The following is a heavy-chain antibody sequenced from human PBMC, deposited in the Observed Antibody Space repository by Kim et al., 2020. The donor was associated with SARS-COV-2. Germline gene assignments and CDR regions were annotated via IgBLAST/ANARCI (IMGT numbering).Heavy chain of an antibody. CDR2: IYYSGST. CDR3: ARHALPYYYDSSGYYSYYFDY. Sequence: SETLSLTCTVSGGSISSYYWSWIRQPPGKGLEWIGYIYYSGSTNYNPSLKSRVTISVDTSKNQFSLKLSSVTAADTAVYYCARHALPYYYDSSGYYSYYFDYWGQGTLVTVSS. CDR1: GGSISSYY. D-gene: IGHD3-22*01. J-gene: IGHJ4*02. V-gene: IGHV4-59*08.